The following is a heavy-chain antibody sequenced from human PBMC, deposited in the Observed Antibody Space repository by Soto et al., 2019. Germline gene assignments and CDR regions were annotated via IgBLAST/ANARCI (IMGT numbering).Heavy chain of an antibody. CDR2: IWYDGSNK. Sequence: GGSLRLSCAASGFTFSSYGMHWVRQAPGKGLEWVAVIWYDGSNKYYADSVKGRFTISRDNSKNTLYLQMNSLRAEDTAVYYCARSTRDYYYYYMISWGKGPTVTV. CDR3: ARSTRDYYYYYMIS. CDR1: GFTFSSYG. V-gene: IGHV3-33*01. J-gene: IGHJ6*03.